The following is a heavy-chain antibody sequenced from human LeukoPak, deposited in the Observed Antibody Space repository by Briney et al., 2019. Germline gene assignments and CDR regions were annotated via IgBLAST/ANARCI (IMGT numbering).Heavy chain of an antibody. J-gene: IGHJ4*02. CDR1: GFTFNGYS. CDR3: ARDQELRNSFDY. D-gene: IGHD1-7*01. Sequence: GGSLRLSCAASGFTFNGYSMNWVRQAPGKGLEWVAIISHDGSNKYYADSVKGRFTISRDNSKNTLYLQMNSLRPEDAAVYYCARDQELRNSFDYWGQGTLVTVSS. CDR2: ISHDGSNK. V-gene: IGHV3-30*03.